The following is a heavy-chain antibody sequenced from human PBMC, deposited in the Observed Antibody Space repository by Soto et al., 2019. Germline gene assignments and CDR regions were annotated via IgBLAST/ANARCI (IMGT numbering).Heavy chain of an antibody. V-gene: IGHV3-30*09. CDR1: GFIFRSYA. J-gene: IGHJ4*02. D-gene: IGHD1-26*01. CDR3: ARAFSGSYPNFDY. Sequence: QIQLVESGGGVVQPGGSLRLSCLASGFIFRSYAMHWVRQAPGKGLEWVAVITYDGANGYYADSVRGRFAISRDNSKSTLFLQMNSLRPEVTAVYYSARAFSGSYPNFDYWGQGTLVTVSS. CDR2: ITYDGANG.